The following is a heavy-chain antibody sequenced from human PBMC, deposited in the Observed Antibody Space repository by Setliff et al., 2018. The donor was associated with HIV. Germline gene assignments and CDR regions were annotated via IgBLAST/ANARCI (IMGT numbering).Heavy chain of an antibody. J-gene: IGHJ6*03. CDR3: ARMVSRREDRGTWMKLWLAPYYMDV. CDR2: VSSSGTT. D-gene: IGHD3-10*01. V-gene: IGHV4-59*01. Sequence: SETLSLTCTVSGGAISTYYWSWIRQPPGKGLEWLGYVSSSGTTNYTPSLESRLTISVDTSKNQVSLRLSSLTAADTAVYFCARMVSRREDRGTWMKLWLAPYYMDVWGKGTTVTVSS. CDR1: GGAISTYY.